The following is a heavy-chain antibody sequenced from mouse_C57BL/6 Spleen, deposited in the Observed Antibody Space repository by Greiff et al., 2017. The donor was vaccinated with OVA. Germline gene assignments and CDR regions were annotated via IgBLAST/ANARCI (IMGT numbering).Heavy chain of an antibody. CDR3: ARDGRDY. D-gene: IGHD1-1*01. CDR2: ISSGSSTI. Sequence: EVKLMESGGGLVKPGGSLKLSCAASGFTFSDYGMHWVRQAPEKGLEWVAYISSGSSTIYYADTVKGRFTISRDNAKNTLFLQMTSLRSEATAMYYCARDGRDYWGQGTTLTVSS. V-gene: IGHV5-17*01. CDR1: GFTFSDYG. J-gene: IGHJ2*01.